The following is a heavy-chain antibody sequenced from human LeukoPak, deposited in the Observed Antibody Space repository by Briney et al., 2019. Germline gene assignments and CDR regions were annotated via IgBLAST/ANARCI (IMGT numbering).Heavy chain of an antibody. CDR3: AKDQWTYCGGDCYGDWFDP. Sequence: GGSLRLSCAASGFTFNNYGMSWVRQAPGKGLEWVSAISGSGGSTYYADSVKGRFTISRDNSKNTLYLQMNSLRAEDTAVYYCAKDQWTYCGGDCYGDWFDPWGQGTLVTVSS. V-gene: IGHV3-23*01. CDR1: GFTFNNYG. J-gene: IGHJ5*02. D-gene: IGHD2-21*02. CDR2: ISGSGGST.